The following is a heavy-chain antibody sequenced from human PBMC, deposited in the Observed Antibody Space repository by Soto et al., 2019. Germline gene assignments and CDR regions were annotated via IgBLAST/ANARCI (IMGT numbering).Heavy chain of an antibody. V-gene: IGHV3-23*01. Sequence: EVQLLESGGGLVQPGGSLRLSCAASGFTFSSYAMSWVRQAPGKGLEWVSAVRGSGGSTYYADSVKGRFTISRDNSKNTLYLQMNSPRAEDTAVYYCAKDRRNGPRYSSGWWEWFAFDIWGQGTMVTVSS. J-gene: IGHJ3*02. CDR2: VRGSGGST. D-gene: IGHD6-19*01. CDR1: GFTFSSYA. CDR3: AKDRRNGPRYSSGWWEWFAFDI.